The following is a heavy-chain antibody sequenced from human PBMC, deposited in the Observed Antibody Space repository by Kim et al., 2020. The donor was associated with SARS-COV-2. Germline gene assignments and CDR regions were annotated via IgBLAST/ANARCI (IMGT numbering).Heavy chain of an antibody. D-gene: IGHD6-13*01. Sequence: SETLSLTCAVYGGSFSGYYWSWIRQPPGKGLEWIGEINHSGSTNYNPSLKSRVTISVDTSKNQFSLKLSSVTAADTAVYYCARGRGSSWYGTKNWFDPWG. CDR1: GGSFSGYY. CDR2: INHSGST. CDR3: ARGRGSSWYGTKNWFDP. V-gene: IGHV4-34*01. J-gene: IGHJ5*02.